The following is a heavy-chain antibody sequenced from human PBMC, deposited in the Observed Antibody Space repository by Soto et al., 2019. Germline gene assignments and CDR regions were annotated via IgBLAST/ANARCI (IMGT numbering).Heavy chain of an antibody. J-gene: IGHJ4*02. Sequence: PXGTLSLTCTVSGDSISTFYGGWMRQSPGKELEWIGYVYYTGSTNYNPSLKSRVTISVDRSKNQFSLKLTSANAAETAVYYCARGRTVRNYADDSSDYFYFFDYWGQGTLVTVPS. CDR1: GDSISTFY. CDR2: VYYTGST. D-gene: IGHD3-22*01. CDR3: ARGRTVRNYADDSSDYFYFFDY. V-gene: IGHV4-59*01.